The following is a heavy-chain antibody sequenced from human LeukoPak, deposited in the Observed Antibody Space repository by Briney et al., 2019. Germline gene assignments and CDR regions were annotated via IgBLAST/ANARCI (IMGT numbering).Heavy chain of an antibody. CDR2: IKQDGSDK. CDR3: ARDRHCSSISCYGGFDY. D-gene: IGHD2-2*01. V-gene: IGHV3-7*01. CDR1: GFIFSRFW. J-gene: IGHJ4*02. Sequence: GGSLRLSCAASGFIFSRFWMQWVRQAPGKGLEWVASIKQDGSDKYYVDSVKGRFTISRDNARNSLYLQMDSLRAEDTAVYYCARDRHCSSISCYGGFDYWGQGTQVTVSS.